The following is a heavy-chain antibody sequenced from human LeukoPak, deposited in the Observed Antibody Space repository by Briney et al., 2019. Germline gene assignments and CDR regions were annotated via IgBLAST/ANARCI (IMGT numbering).Heavy chain of an antibody. V-gene: IGHV3-30*18. CDR1: GFTFSDYW. D-gene: IGHD6-19*01. J-gene: IGHJ1*01. CDR2: ISYDGSNK. Sequence: GGSLRLSCAASGFTFSDYWMTWVRQAPGKGLEWVAVISYDGSNKYYADSVKGRFTISRDNSKNTLYLQMNSLRAEDTAVYYCAKGHRSSGWYGIQHWGQGTLVTVSS. CDR3: AKGHRSSGWYGIQH.